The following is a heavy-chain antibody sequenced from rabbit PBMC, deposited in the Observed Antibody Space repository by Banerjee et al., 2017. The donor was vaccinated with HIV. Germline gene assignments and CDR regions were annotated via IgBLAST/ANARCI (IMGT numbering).Heavy chain of an antibody. Sequence: QSLEESGGDLVKPGASLTLTCTASGIDFSTYYYMCWVRQAPGKGLEWIGCIYTGSGTTYYASWAKGRFTISKASSTTVTLQMTSLTAADTATYFCARTTYTGYGFDLWGQGTLVTV. V-gene: IGHV1S40*01. CDR1: GIDFSTYYY. CDR3: ARTTYTGYGFDL. D-gene: IGHD7-1*01. CDR2: IYTGSGTT. J-gene: IGHJ3*01.